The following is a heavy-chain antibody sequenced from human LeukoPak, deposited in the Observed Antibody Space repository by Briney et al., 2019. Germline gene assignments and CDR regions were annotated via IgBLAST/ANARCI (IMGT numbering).Heavy chain of an antibody. Sequence: GGSLRLSCAASGFTFSSYDMHWVRQATGKGLEWVSAIGTAGDTYYPGSVKGRFTISRENAKNSLYLQMNSLRAGDTAVYYCARGPGGPPPGWYFDLWGRGTLVTVSS. CDR1: GFTFSSYD. V-gene: IGHV3-13*01. CDR3: ARGPGGPPPGWYFDL. J-gene: IGHJ2*01. CDR2: IGTAGDT. D-gene: IGHD6-25*01.